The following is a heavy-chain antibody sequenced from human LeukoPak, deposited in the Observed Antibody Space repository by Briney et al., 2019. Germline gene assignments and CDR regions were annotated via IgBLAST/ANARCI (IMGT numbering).Heavy chain of an antibody. V-gene: IGHV3-23*01. CDR1: GFTFSSYA. J-gene: IGHJ4*02. D-gene: IGHD3-10*01. CDR3: AKEDDGELWFGELYLGY. CDR2: IRGSGGST. Sequence: PGGSLRLSCAASGFTFSSYAMSWVRQAPGKGLEWVSAIRGSGGSTYYADSVKGRFTISRDNSKNTLYLQMNSLRAEDTAVYYCAKEDDGELWFGELYLGYWGQGTLVTVSS.